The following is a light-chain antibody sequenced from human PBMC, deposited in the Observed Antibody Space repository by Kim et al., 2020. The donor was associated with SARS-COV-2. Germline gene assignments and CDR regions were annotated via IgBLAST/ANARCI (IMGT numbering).Light chain of an antibody. CDR1: DIGSKR. CDR3: QLWDRTSDHRV. CDR2: DDR. Sequence: PGKTARITGGGNDIGSKRVHGYQQKPGQAPVLVIYDDRERPSAIPERFSGSNSGNTATLTISRVEAGDEADYYCQLWDRTSDHRVFGGGTQLTVL. V-gene: IGLV3-21*03. J-gene: IGLJ3*02.